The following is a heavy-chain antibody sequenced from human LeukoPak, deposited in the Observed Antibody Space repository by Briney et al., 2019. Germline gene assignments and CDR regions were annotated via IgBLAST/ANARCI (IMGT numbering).Heavy chain of an antibody. CDR1: GFTFSSYA. J-gene: IGHJ4*02. D-gene: IGHD3-22*01. V-gene: IGHV3-30-3*01. Sequence: PGGSLRLSCAASGFTFSSYAMHWVRQAPGKGLEWVAVISYDGSNKYYADSVKGRFTISRDNSKNTLYLQMNSLRAEDTAVYYCARTEYYYDSSGCSSYFDYWGQGTLVTVSS. CDR2: ISYDGSNK. CDR3: ARTEYYYDSSGCSSYFDY.